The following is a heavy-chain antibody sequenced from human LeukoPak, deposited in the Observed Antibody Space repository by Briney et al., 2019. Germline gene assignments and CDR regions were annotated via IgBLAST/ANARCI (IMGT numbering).Heavy chain of an antibody. CDR1: GGSFSGYY. Sequence: SETLSLTCAVYGGSFSGYYWSWIRQPPGKGLEWIGEINHSGSTNYNPSLKSRVTISVDTSKNQFSLKLSSVTAADTAVYYCARGGRVLNYYYYGMDVWGQGTTVTVSS. CDR2: INHSGST. CDR3: ARGGRVLNYYYYGMDV. V-gene: IGHV4-34*01. D-gene: IGHD6-19*01. J-gene: IGHJ6*02.